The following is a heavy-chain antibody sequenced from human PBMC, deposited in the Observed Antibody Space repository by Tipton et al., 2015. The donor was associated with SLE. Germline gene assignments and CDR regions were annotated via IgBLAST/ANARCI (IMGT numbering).Heavy chain of an antibody. J-gene: IGHJ4*02. CDR1: GGSISSSSYY. CDR3: ARLNRYSSHGVFDY. V-gene: IGHV4-39*07. D-gene: IGHD6-13*01. CDR2: IYYSGST. Sequence: TLSLTCTVSGGSISSSSYYWGWIRQPPGKGLGRIGSIYYSGSTYYNPSLKSRVTISVDTSKNQFSLKLSSVTAADTAVYYCARLNRYSSHGVFDYWGQGTLVTDSS.